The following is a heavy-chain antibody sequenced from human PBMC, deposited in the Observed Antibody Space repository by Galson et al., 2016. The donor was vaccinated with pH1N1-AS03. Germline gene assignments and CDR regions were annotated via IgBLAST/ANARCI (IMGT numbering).Heavy chain of an antibody. CDR1: GFSLTTNGVG. Sequence: PALVKPTQTPTLTCTFSGFSLTTNGVGVGWIRQPPGKALEWLALIYGNDDKRYSPSLRSRGTITKDTTKNQVVLTMSNMDPADTATYYCAHRQIRMTVTEVNGFDIWGQGTMVTVSS. CDR3: AHRQIRMTVTEVNGFDI. D-gene: IGHD2-21*02. V-gene: IGHV2-5*01. CDR2: IYGNDDK. J-gene: IGHJ3*02.